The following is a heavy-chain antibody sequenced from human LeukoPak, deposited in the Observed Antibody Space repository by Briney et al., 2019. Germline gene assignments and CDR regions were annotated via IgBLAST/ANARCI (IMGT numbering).Heavy chain of an antibody. CDR3: ASPEGYYDSSSKGALDI. D-gene: IGHD3-22*01. V-gene: IGHV4-31*03. J-gene: IGHJ3*02. CDR2: IYYSGST. Sequence: KPSQTLSLTCTVSGDSINSCGYYWSWIRQHPGKGLECIGYIYYSGSTYYNPSLKRRVTISVDTSKNKFSLKLSSVTAADKAVYYCASPEGYYDSSSKGALDIWGQGTMVTVSS. CDR1: GDSINSCGYY.